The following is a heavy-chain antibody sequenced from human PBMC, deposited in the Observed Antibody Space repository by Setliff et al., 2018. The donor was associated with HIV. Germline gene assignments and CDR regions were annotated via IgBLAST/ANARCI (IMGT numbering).Heavy chain of an antibody. CDR3: ARFDHYGDYGRIGDAFDI. J-gene: IGHJ3*02. Sequence: ASVKVSCKASGYTFTSYAMHWVRQAPGQRLEWMGWINAGNGNTKYSQKFQGRVTITRDTSASTAYMELSSLRSEDTAVYYCARFDHYGDYGRIGDAFDIWGQGTMVTVSS. V-gene: IGHV1-3*01. CDR2: INAGNGNT. CDR1: GYTFTSYA. D-gene: IGHD4-17*01.